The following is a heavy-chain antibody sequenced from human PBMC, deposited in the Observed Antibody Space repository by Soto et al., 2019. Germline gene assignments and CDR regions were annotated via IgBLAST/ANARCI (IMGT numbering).Heavy chain of an antibody. Sequence: GGSLRLSCAASGFTFSSYSMNWVRQAPGKGLEWVSSISSSSSYIYYADSVKGRFTISRDNAKNSLYLQMNSLRAEDTAVYYCVRDPTRPVAGNDAFDIGGQGTMVTVSS. CDR1: GFTFSSYS. CDR2: ISSSSSYI. CDR3: VRDPTRPVAGNDAFDI. D-gene: IGHD6-19*01. J-gene: IGHJ3*02. V-gene: IGHV3-21*01.